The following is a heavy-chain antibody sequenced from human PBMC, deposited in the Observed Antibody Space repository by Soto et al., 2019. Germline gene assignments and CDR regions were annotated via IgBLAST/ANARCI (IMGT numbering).Heavy chain of an antibody. CDR3: SRALGSHLSAPGAVVDS. CDR2: ISAYNVNT. V-gene: IGHV1-18*01. J-gene: IGHJ5*01. D-gene: IGHD3-10*01. CDR1: GYIFNSYG. Sequence: ASVKVSCKASGYIFNSYGISWVRQAPGQGREGLGWISAYNVNTKYAQNLQVRVPFTTDTSTYTAYIEQRSLQPDDTAVYYDSRALGSHLSAPGAVVDSWGSGGPVTV.